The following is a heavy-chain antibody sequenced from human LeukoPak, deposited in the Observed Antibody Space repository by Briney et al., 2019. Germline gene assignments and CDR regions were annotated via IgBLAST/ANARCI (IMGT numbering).Heavy chain of an antibody. D-gene: IGHD2/OR15-2a*01. CDR1: GYSISSGYY. J-gene: IGHJ4*02. V-gene: IGHV4-38-2*02. CDR2: IYHSGST. Sequence: SETLSLTCTVSGYSISSGYYWGWIRQPPGRGLEWIGSIYHSGSTYYNPSLKSRVTISVDTSKNQFSLKLSSVTAADTAVYYCAGGNPYLDYWGQGTLVTVSS. CDR3: AGGNPYLDY.